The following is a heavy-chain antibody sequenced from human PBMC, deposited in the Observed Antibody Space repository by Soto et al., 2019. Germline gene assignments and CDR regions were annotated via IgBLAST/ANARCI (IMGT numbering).Heavy chain of an antibody. CDR1: GGSISSSRCH. CDR2: INHSGST. CDR3: ARARPTVTTPYYYYYGMDV. D-gene: IGHD4-17*01. J-gene: IGHJ6*02. V-gene: IGHV4-39*07. Sequence: SETLSLTCTVSGGSISSSRCHWGWIRQPPGKGLEWIGEINHSGSTNYNPSLKSRVTISVDTSKNQFSLKLSSVTAADTAVYYCARARPTVTTPYYYYYGMDVWGQGTTVTVSS.